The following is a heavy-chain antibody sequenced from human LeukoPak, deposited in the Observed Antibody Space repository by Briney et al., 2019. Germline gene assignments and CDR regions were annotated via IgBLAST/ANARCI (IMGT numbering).Heavy chain of an antibody. CDR3: ARQRTRFDS. V-gene: IGHV4-59*01. J-gene: IGHJ4*02. D-gene: IGHD3/OR15-3a*01. CDR1: GGSISSDY. Sequence: SGTLSLTCTVSGGSISSDYWSWTRQPPGKGLEWIGYIYDSGSTNYNPSLKSRVTLSRDTSNNQFSLKLTSVTAADTAIYYCARQRTRFDSWGQGTLVTVSS. CDR2: IYDSGST.